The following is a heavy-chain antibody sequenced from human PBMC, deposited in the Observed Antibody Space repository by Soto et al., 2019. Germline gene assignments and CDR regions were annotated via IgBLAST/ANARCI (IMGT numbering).Heavy chain of an antibody. Sequence: EVQLLESGGGLVQPGGSLRLSCSASGFTFSSYAMSWVRQAPGKGLEWVSAISGSGGSTYYADSVKGRFTISRDNSKNTLNLQMNSLRAEDTGVYYCAKDLYCPNLYDAFDIWGQGTMVTVSS. J-gene: IGHJ3*02. V-gene: IGHV3-23*01. CDR1: GFTFSSYA. CDR3: AKDLYCPNLYDAFDI. CDR2: ISGSGGST. D-gene: IGHD3-16*01.